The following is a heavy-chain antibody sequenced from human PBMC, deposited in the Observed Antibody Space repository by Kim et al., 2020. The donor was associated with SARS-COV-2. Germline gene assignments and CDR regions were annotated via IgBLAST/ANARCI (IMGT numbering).Heavy chain of an antibody. CDR3: ETERGASGYERGGYWYFDL. J-gene: IGHJ2*01. Sequence: ASVKVSCKVSGYTLTELSMHWVRQAPGKGLEWMGGFDPEDGETIYAQKFQGRVTMTEDTSTDTAYMELSSLRSEDTAVYYCETERGASGYERGGYWYFDLWGRGTLVTVSS. CDR2: FDPEDGET. D-gene: IGHD5-12*01. CDR1: GYTLTELS. V-gene: IGHV1-24*01.